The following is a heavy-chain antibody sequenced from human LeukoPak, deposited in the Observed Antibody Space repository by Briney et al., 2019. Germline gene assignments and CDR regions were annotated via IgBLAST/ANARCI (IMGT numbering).Heavy chain of an antibody. CDR1: GGSISSYY. V-gene: IGHV4-4*09. CDR3: ARREMPYYTGYNWFDP. CDR2: IYTSGST. D-gene: IGHD1-26*01. Sequence: SETLSLTCTVSGGSISSYYWNWIRQPPGKGLEWIGYIYTSGSTNYNPSLKSRVTISVDTSKNQFSLKLSSVTAADTAVYYCARREMPYYTGYNWFDPWGRGTLVTVSS. J-gene: IGHJ5*02.